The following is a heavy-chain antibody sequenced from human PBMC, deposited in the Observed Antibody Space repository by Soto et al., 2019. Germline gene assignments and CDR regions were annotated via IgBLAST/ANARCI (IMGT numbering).Heavy chain of an antibody. CDR3: AREVQIFGVVIRYYYGMDV. CDR2: ISSGSSTI. D-gene: IGHD3-3*01. Sequence: GGSLRLSCTASGFTFSTYGMSWVRQAPGRGLEWVSYISSGSSTIYYADSVKGRFTVSRDNAKNSLYLQVNSLRDEDTAVYYCAREVQIFGVVIRYYYGMDVWGQGTTVTVSS. J-gene: IGHJ6*02. V-gene: IGHV3-48*02. CDR1: GFTFSTYG.